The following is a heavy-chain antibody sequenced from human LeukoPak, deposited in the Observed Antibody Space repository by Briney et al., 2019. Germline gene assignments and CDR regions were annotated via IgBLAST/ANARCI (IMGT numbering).Heavy chain of an antibody. Sequence: GGSLRLSCAASGFTFSSYAMRWVRQAPGKGLEWVSIISYDGSNKYYADSVKGRFTISRDNSKNTLYLQMNSLRAEDTAVYYCAKVFSYAKDYWGQGTLVTVSS. CDR2: ISYDGSNK. V-gene: IGHV3-30*04. D-gene: IGHD3-16*01. CDR3: AKVFSYAKDY. J-gene: IGHJ4*02. CDR1: GFTFSSYA.